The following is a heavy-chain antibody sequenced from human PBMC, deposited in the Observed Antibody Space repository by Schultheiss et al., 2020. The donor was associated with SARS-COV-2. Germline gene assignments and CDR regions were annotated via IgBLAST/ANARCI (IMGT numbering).Heavy chain of an antibody. V-gene: IGHV4-59*01. J-gene: IGHJ4*02. Sequence: SETLSLTCTVSGGSISSYYWSWIRQPPGKGLEWIGYIYYSGSTNYNPSLKSRVTISVDTSKNQFSLKLSSVTAADTAVYYCARYIDFWSGYYFDYWGQGTLVTVSS. D-gene: IGHD3-3*01. CDR3: ARYIDFWSGYYFDY. CDR1: GGSISSYY. CDR2: IYYSGST.